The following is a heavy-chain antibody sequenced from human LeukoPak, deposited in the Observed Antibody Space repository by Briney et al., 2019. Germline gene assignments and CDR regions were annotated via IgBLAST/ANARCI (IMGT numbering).Heavy chain of an antibody. V-gene: IGHV4-59*01. J-gene: IGHJ4*02. CDR3: AREAYYGSGSYYFDY. D-gene: IGHD3-10*01. CDR1: GGSISSYY. CDR2: IYYSGST. Sequence: SETLSLICTVSGGSISSYYWSWIRQPPGKGLEWIGYIYYSGSTNYNPSLKSRVTISVDTSKNQFSLKLSSVTAADTAVYYCAREAYYGSGSYYFDYWGQGTLVTVSS.